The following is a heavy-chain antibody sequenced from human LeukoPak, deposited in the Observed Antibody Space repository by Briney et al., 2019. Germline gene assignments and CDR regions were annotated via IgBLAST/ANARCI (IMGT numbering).Heavy chain of an antibody. CDR1: GYTFTSYA. D-gene: IGHD3-16*01. V-gene: IGHV1-3*01. J-gene: IGHJ5*02. Sequence: ASVKVSCKASGYTFTSYATHWVRQAPGQRLEWMGWINAGNGNTKYSQKFQGRVTITRDTSASTAYMELSSLRSEDTAVYYCARDQGGNWFDPWGQGTLVTVSS. CDR3: ARDQGGNWFDP. CDR2: INAGNGNT.